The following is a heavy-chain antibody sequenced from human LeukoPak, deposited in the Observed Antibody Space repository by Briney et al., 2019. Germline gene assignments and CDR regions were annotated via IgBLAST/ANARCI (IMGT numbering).Heavy chain of an antibody. J-gene: IGHJ4*02. CDR3: ARGVVGGYYYPFAY. CDR2: ISYDGSNK. D-gene: IGHD3-22*01. Sequence: GRSLRLSCAASGFTFSSYAMHWVRQAPGRGLEWGAVISYDGSNKYYADSVKGRFTISRDNSKNTLYLQMNSLRAEDTAVYYCARGVVGGYYYPFAYWGQGTLVTVSS. CDR1: GFTFSSYA. V-gene: IGHV3-30*04.